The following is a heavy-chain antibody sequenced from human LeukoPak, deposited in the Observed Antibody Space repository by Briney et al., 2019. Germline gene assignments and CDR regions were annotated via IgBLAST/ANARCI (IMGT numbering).Heavy chain of an antibody. J-gene: IGHJ5*02. V-gene: IGHV4-61*05. CDR3: ARGSRAPSLRWFDP. CDR2: IYYSGST. CDR1: GGSISSSSYY. Sequence: SETLSLTCTVSGGSISSSSYYWGWIRQPPGKGLEWIGYIYYSGSTNYNPSLKSRVTISVDTSKNQFSLKLSSVTAADTAVYYCARGSRAPSLRWFDPWGQGTLVTVSS. D-gene: IGHD3-10*01.